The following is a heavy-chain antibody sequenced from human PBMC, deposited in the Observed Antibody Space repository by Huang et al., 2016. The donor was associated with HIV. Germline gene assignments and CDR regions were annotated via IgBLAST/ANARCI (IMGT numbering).Heavy chain of an antibody. V-gene: IGHV5-51*01. J-gene: IGHJ4*02. Sequence: EVQLVQSGAEVKKSGESLKISCKGSGYKFTSYWIGGVRQTPWKGLEWMGIIYPGDSDTRYRPSFQGQVTISADKSISTAYLQWSSLKASDTAMYYCARQRAYGSTYADYWGQGTLVTVSS. D-gene: IGHD4-4*01. CDR1: GYKFTSYW. CDR2: IYPGDSDT. CDR3: ARQRAYGSTYADY.